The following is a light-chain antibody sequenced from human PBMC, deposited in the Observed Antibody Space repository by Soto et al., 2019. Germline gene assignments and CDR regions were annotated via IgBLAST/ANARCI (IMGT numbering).Light chain of an antibody. J-gene: IGKJ5*01. V-gene: IGKV1-33*01. CDR1: QAISNY. CDR3: QQYDNLVT. CDR2: DAS. Sequence: DIPMTQSPSSLSASVGDRVTITCQASQAISNYLNWYQQKPGKAPKLLIYDASNLETGVPSRFSGSGSGTDFTFTISSLQPEDIATYYCQQYDNLVTFGQGKLLEIK.